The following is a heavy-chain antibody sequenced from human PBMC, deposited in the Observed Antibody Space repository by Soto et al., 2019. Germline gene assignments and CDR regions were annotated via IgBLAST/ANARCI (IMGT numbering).Heavy chain of an antibody. CDR3: AAKIATGY. V-gene: IGHV3-30*03. CDR1: GFTFSSYG. Sequence: QVQLVESGGGVVQPGTSLRLSCAASGFTFSSYGMHWVRQAPGKGLEWVAVISHDESYKSHADSVKGRFTISRYNSKNTLYLQMNSLRAEDTALYYCAAKIATGYWGQGTLVTVSS. J-gene: IGHJ4*02. CDR2: ISHDESYK.